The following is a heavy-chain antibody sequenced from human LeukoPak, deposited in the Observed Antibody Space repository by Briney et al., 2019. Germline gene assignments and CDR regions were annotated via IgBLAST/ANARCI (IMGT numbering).Heavy chain of an antibody. CDR3: ARHAGYGGNYFWDY. J-gene: IGHJ4*02. CDR2: IYHSGST. D-gene: IGHD4-23*01. V-gene: IGHV4-30-2*01. CDR1: GGSISSGGYS. Sequence: KSSETLSLTCAVSGGSISSGGYSWSWIRQPPGKGLEWIGYIYHSGSTDYNPSLKSRVTISVDTSKKQFSLKLNSVTAADTAVYYCARHAGYGGNYFWDYWGQGTLVTVSS.